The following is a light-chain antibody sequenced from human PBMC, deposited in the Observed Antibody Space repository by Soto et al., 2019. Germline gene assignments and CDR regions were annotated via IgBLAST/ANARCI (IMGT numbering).Light chain of an antibody. CDR3: QQYNSYPCI. Sequence: DIPMTQSPSTLSATVGDGVTITCRASQSISSWLAWYQQKPGKAPKLLIYDASSLESGVPSRFSGSGSGTEFTLTISSLQPDDFATYYCQQYNSYPCIFGQGTKLEIK. V-gene: IGKV1-5*01. CDR1: QSISSW. J-gene: IGKJ2*02. CDR2: DAS.